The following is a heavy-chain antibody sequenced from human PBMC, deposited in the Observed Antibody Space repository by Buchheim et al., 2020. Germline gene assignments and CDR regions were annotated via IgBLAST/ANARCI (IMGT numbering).Heavy chain of an antibody. CDR1: GFTFDDYT. Sequence: EVQLVESGGVVVQPGGSLRLPCAASGFTFDDYTMHWVRQAPGKGLEWVSLISWDGGSTYYADSVKGRFTISRDNSQNSLYLQMNSLRTEDTALYYCAKDSPNSSGWFNYFDYWGQGTL. D-gene: IGHD6-19*01. CDR2: ISWDGGST. CDR3: AKDSPNSSGWFNYFDY. V-gene: IGHV3-43*01. J-gene: IGHJ4*02.